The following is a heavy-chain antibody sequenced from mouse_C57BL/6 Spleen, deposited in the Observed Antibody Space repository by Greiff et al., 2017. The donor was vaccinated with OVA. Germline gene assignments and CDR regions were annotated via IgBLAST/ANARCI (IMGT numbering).Heavy chain of an antibody. J-gene: IGHJ2*01. V-gene: IGHV5-9-1*02. CDR1: GFTFSSYA. CDR3: TRDRSTTVVAKGYFDY. Sequence: EVMLVESGAGLVKPGGSLKLSCAASGFTFSSYAMSWVRQTPEKRLEWVAYISSGGDYIYYADTVKGRFTLSRDNARNTLYLQMSSLKSEDTAMYYSTRDRSTTVVAKGYFDYWGQGTTLTVSS. CDR2: ISSGGDYI. D-gene: IGHD1-1*01.